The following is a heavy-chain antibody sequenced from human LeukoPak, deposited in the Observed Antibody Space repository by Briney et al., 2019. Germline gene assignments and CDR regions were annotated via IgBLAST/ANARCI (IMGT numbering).Heavy chain of an antibody. CDR2: ISGSGGST. CDR1: GFTFSSYA. Sequence: GGSLRLSCAASGFTFSSYAMSWFRQAPGKGLEWVSAISGSGGSTYYADSVKGRFTVSSDNSKSTLCLQMNSLRAEDTAVYYCAKQLGYCSDGSCYFPYWGQGTLVTVSS. D-gene: IGHD2-15*01. V-gene: IGHV3-23*01. J-gene: IGHJ4*02. CDR3: AKQLGYCSDGSCYFPY.